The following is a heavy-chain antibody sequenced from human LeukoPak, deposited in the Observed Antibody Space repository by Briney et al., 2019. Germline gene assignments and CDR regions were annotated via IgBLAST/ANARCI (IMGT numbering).Heavy chain of an antibody. CDR3: GRGASWQGNVCEI. CDR2: ISGSSSSSDGGAI. V-gene: IGHV3-48*02. CDR1: GFSFSTYS. D-gene: IGHD3-10*01. Sequence: GGSLRLSCAASGFSFSTYSMNWVRQAPGRGLEWVSYISGSSSSSDGGAIQYADSVKGRFTISRDNDKNSLYLQMNSLRDEDTAVYYCGRGASWQGNVCEIWGQGTMVTVSS. J-gene: IGHJ3*02.